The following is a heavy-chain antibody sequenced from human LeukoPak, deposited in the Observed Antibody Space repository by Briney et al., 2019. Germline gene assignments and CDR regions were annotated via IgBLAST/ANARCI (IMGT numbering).Heavy chain of an antibody. D-gene: IGHD2-2*01. J-gene: IGHJ6*02. V-gene: IGHV3-30-3*01. Sequence: GSLRLSCAASGFTFSSYAMHWVRQAPGKGLEWVAVISYDGSNKYYADSVKGRFTISRDNSKNTLYLQMNSLRAEDTAVYYCARGTSGTNYGMDVWGQGTTVTVSS. CDR3: ARGTSGTNYGMDV. CDR1: GFTFSSYA. CDR2: ISYDGSNK.